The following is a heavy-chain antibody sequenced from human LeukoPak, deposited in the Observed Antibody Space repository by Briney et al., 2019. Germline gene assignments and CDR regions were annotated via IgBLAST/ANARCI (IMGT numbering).Heavy chain of an antibody. V-gene: IGHV1-8*01. CDR1: GYTFTSYD. J-gene: IGHJ4*02. CDR3: AAVVPAVMGYFDY. CDR2: MSPASGNT. D-gene: IGHD2-2*01. Sequence: ASVKVSCKASGYTFTSYDLNWVRRATGQGLEWMGWMSPASGNTGYAQEFQGRVTMTRDTSVSTAYMELNSLRSEDTAVYYCAAVVPAVMGYFDYWGQGTLVTVSS.